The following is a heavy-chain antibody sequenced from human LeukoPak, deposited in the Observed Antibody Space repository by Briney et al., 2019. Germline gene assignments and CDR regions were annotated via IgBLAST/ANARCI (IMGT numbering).Heavy chain of an antibody. D-gene: IGHD2-2*01. CDR2: TTFRGKT. Sequence: SETLSLTCAVYGGFDIYYWTIVRQPPGKGLEWIGETTFRGKTNYNPSLKGRVTISVDRTTQQFSLKLSSVTAADTAVYYCARGRTGYQLLPTKKDYSYYYMDVWDKGTTVTVSS. J-gene: IGHJ6*03. CDR3: ARGRTGYQLLPTKKDYSYYYMDV. CDR1: GGFDIYY. V-gene: IGHV4-34*01.